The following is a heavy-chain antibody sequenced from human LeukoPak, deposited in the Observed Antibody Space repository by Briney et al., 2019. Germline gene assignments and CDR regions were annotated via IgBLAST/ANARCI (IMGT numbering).Heavy chain of an antibody. CDR2: ISGSGGST. CDR1: GFTFSSYA. V-gene: IGHV3-23*01. CDR3: AKDQPVLLWFGDLSGFDY. D-gene: IGHD3-10*01. J-gene: IGHJ4*02. Sequence: GGSLRLSCAASGFTFSSYAMSWVRQAPGKGLEWVSAISGSGGSTYYADSVKGRFTISRDNSKNTLYLQMNSLRAEDTAVYYCAKDQPVLLWFGDLSGFDYWGQGTLVIVSS.